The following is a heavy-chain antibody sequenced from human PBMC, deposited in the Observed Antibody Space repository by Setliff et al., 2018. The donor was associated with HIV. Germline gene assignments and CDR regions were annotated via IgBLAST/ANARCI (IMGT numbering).Heavy chain of an antibody. CDR1: GGSISSYY. V-gene: IGHV4-4*09. Sequence: SETLSLTCTVSGGSISSYYWSWIRQPPGKGLEWIGYIYTSGSTNYNPSLKRRVTISVDTSKNQFSLKLYSVAAADTAVYYCARAYFGSGIYYWGQGTLVTVSS. CDR3: ARAYFGSGIYY. J-gene: IGHJ4*02. D-gene: IGHD3-10*01. CDR2: IYTSGST.